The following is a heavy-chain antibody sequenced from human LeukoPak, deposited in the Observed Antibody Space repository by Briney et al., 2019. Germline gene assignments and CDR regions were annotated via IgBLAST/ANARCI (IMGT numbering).Heavy chain of an antibody. V-gene: IGHV3-23*01. D-gene: IGHD3-10*01. J-gene: IGHJ3*02. Sequence: PGGTLRLSCAASGFTFSSSGMSWVRQAPGKGLEWVSTVSGIDGSTYYADSVKGRFTISRDNSKNTLYPQMNSLRAEDTALYYCAKDDRGEDGFDIWGQGTMVTVSS. CDR3: AKDDRGEDGFDI. CDR2: VSGIDGST. CDR1: GFTFSSSG.